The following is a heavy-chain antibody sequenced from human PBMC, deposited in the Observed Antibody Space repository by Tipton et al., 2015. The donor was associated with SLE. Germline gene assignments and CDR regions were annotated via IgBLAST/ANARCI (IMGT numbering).Heavy chain of an antibody. Sequence: LRLSCAVYGGSFSGYYWSWIRQPPGKGLEWIGEINHSGSTNYNPSLESRVTISVDTSKNQFSLKLSSVTAADTAVYYCARGSSLVVPREFAATWYFDLWGRGTLVTVSS. CDR2: INHSGST. CDR1: GGSFSGYY. D-gene: IGHD2-2*01. CDR3: ARGSSLVVPREFAATWYFDL. J-gene: IGHJ2*01. V-gene: IGHV4-34*01.